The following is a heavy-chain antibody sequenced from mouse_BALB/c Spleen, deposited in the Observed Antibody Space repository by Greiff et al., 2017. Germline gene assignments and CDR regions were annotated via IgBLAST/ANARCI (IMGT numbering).Heavy chain of an antibody. CDR1: GFTFSSYT. V-gene: IGHV5-6-4*01. D-gene: IGHD1-1*01. CDR2: ISSGGSYT. Sequence: EVKLMESGGGLVKPGGSLKLSCAASGFTFSSYTMSWVRQTPEKRLEWVATISSGGSYTYYPDSVKGRFTISRDNAKNTLYLQMSSLKSEDTAMYYCTSFYGYYAMDYWGQGTSVTVSS. J-gene: IGHJ4*01. CDR3: TSFYGYYAMDY.